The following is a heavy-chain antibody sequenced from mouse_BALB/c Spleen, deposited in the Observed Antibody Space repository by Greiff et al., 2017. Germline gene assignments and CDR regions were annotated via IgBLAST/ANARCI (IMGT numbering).Heavy chain of an antibody. CDR2: ISSGSSTI. CDR1: GFTFSSFG. Sequence: EVKLVESGGGLVQPGGSRKLSCAASGFTFSSFGMHWVRQAPEKGLEWVAYISSGSSTIYYADTVKGRFTISRDNPKNTLFLQMTSLRSEDTAMYYCATLGSSFYAMDYWGQGTSVTVSS. J-gene: IGHJ4*01. D-gene: IGHD1-1*01. V-gene: IGHV5-17*02. CDR3: ATLGSSFYAMDY.